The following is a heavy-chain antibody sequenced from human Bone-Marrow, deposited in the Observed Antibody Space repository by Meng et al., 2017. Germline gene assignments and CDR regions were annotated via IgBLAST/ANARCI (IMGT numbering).Heavy chain of an antibody. J-gene: IGHJ4*02. CDR2: IYSGGST. D-gene: IGHD4-17*01. CDR3: ALGTGGDYAPIDY. Sequence: GGSLRLSCAASGFTVSSNYMSWVRQAPGKGLEWVSVIYSGGSTYYADSVKGRFTISRDNSKNTLYLQMNSLRAEDTAVYYCALGTGGDYAPIDYWGQGTLVTCAS. CDR1: GFTVSSNY. V-gene: IGHV3-66*02.